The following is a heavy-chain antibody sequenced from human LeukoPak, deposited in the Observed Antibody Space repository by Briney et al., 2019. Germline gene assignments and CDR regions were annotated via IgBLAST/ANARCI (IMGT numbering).Heavy chain of an antibody. CDR2: VNDSGGT. Sequence: KPSETLSLTCTVSSGSISSSSYYWGWIRQTPGKGLEWIGEVNDSGGTNINPSLRSRVILSVDTSRNQFSLKLSSVTAADTAVYHCANPPTVTSFDYWGQGTLVTVSS. CDR3: ANPPTVTSFDY. CDR1: SGSISSSSYY. J-gene: IGHJ4*02. V-gene: IGHV4-39*07. D-gene: IGHD4-11*01.